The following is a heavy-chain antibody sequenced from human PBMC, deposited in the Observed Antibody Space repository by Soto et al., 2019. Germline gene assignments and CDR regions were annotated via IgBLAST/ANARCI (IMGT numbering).Heavy chain of an antibody. Sequence: ASVKVSCKASGYTFTGYYMHWVRQAPGQGLEWMGWINPNSGGTNYAQKFQGWVTTTRDTSISTAYMELSRLRSDDTAVYYCAGDGGYYDCNFDCWGQGTLVTVSS. CDR3: AGDGGYYDCNFDC. CDR1: GYTFTGYY. J-gene: IGHJ4*02. CDR2: INPNSGGT. V-gene: IGHV1-2*04. D-gene: IGHD3-22*01.